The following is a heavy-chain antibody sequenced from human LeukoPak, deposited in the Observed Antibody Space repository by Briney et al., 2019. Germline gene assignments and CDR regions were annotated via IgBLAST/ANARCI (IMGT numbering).Heavy chain of an antibody. D-gene: IGHD2-15*01. CDR3: VRPGYCSGNSCYTWYFDL. J-gene: IGHJ2*01. CDR2: IYYSGSP. Sequence: SETLSLTCIVSGGSISSSNYYWRWIRQPPGKGLEWIGAIYYSGSPHYNPSLKSRVTISVDTSKNQFSLKLSSVTAADTAVYYCVRPGYCSGNSCYTWYFDLWGRGTLVTVSS. CDR1: GGSISSSNYY. V-gene: IGHV4-39*01.